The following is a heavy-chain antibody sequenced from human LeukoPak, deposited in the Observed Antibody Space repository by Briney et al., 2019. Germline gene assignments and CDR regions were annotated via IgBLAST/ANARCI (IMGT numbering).Heavy chain of an antibody. Sequence: PGGSLRFSCAASGFTFSSYAMSWVRQAPGKGLEWVSAISGSGGSTYYADSVKGRFTISRDNSKNTLYLQMNSLRAEDTAVYYCAKSRWRYSSSSYFDYWGQGTLVTVSS. D-gene: IGHD6-13*01. CDR2: ISGSGGST. CDR3: AKSRWRYSSSSYFDY. CDR1: GFTFSSYA. J-gene: IGHJ4*02. V-gene: IGHV3-23*01.